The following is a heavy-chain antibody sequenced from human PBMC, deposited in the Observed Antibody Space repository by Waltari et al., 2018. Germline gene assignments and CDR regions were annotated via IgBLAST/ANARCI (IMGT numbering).Heavy chain of an antibody. J-gene: IGHJ4*02. D-gene: IGHD1-1*01. Sequence: EVQVVQSGAEVKKPGESLKISCKGSGYSFTNNWIGWVRQMPGKGLEWMGVSYPDDSETKYSPSFQGQVTISADKSISTAYLQWNTLKASDTAMYYCARHGTLGNWYFDYWGQGTLVTVSS. CDR2: SYPDDSET. CDR1: GYSFTNNW. V-gene: IGHV5-51*01. CDR3: ARHGTLGNWYFDY.